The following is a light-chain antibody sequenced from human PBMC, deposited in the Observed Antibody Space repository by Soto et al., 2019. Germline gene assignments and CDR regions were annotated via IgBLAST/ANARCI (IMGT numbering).Light chain of an antibody. Sequence: DIQMTQSPSTLSASVGDRVTITCRASQSISSWLAWYQQKPGKAPKLLIYKASSLESGVPSRFSGSGSGTEITLTISILQPDDFATYYCQQYNSYSTFGQGTKVEIK. V-gene: IGKV1-5*03. J-gene: IGKJ1*01. CDR3: QQYNSYST. CDR2: KAS. CDR1: QSISSW.